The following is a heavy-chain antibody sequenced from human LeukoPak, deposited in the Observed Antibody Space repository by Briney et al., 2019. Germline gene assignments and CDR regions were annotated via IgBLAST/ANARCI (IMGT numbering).Heavy chain of an antibody. CDR1: GYTFTSDY. CDR2: VHSSGGVI. CDR3: AGSSHQRNWFDP. V-gene: IGHV1-46*01. J-gene: IGHJ5*02. Sequence: ASLKLSCTASGYTFTSDYMNWVRQAPGQGLEWMGIVHSSGGVIKYAQEFQDRLTVTRDTSTSTIYMELSSLRSEDTAVYYCAGSSHQRNWFDPWGQGTLVIVSS. D-gene: IGHD1-26*01.